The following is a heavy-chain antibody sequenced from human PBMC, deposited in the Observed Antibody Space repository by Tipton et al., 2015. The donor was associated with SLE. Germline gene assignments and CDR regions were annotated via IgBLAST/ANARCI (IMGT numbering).Heavy chain of an antibody. CDR1: GGSFSGYY. CDR2: INHSGST. CDR3: AKDYNYDNADYN. J-gene: IGHJ4*02. Sequence: GLVKPSGTLSLTCAVYGGSFSGYYWSWIRQPPGKGLEWIGEINHSGSTNYNPSLKSRVTISVDTSKNQFSLKLSSVTVADTAVYYCAKDYNYDNADYNWGQGKLVIVSS. V-gene: IGHV4-34*01. D-gene: IGHD4-17*01.